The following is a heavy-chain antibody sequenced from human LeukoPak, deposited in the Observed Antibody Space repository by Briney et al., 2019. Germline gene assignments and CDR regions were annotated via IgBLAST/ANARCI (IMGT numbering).Heavy chain of an antibody. D-gene: IGHD1-14*01. J-gene: IGHJ3*02. Sequence: HGESLKISCQGSGYRFTNYWIGWVRQMPGKGLEWMGTIYPGDSDTRYSPTFLGQVTISADKSISTAYLQWSSLKASDTAMYYCARRDHDAFDIWGQGTMVTVSS. V-gene: IGHV5-51*01. CDR3: ARRDHDAFDI. CDR1: GYRFTNYW. CDR2: IYPGDSDT.